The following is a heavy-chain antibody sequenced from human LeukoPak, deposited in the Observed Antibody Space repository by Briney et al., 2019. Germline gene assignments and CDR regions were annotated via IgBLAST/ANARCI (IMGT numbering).Heavy chain of an antibody. CDR3: AGRTSSGSIDY. CDR1: GGSFSGYY. Sequence: SETLSLTCAVYGGSFSGYYWSWIRQPPGKGLEWIGKINHSGSTNYNPSLKSRVTISVDTSKNQFSLKLSSVTAADTAVYYCAGRTSSGSIDYWGHGTLVTVSS. V-gene: IGHV4-34*01. CDR2: INHSGST. D-gene: IGHD6-19*01. J-gene: IGHJ4*01.